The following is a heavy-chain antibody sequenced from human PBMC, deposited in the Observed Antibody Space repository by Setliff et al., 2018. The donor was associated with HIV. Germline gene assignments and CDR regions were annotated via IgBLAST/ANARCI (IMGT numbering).Heavy chain of an antibody. CDR2: IRYDATDK. D-gene: IGHD6-13*01. Sequence: PGGSLRLSCEASGFTLTRFGIQWVRQAPXKGLEWGAFIRYDATDKYYAESVRGRFTISRDYSRNTLYLQMNSLRAEDSAVYYCAKDPNSSWHVGFYNYGMDVWGQGTTVTVSS. CDR1: GFTLTRFG. V-gene: IGHV3-30*02. J-gene: IGHJ6*02. CDR3: AKDPNSSWHVGFYNYGMDV.